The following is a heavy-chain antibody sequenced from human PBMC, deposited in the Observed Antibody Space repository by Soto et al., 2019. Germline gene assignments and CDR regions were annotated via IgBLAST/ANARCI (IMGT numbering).Heavy chain of an antibody. CDR3: ARYSRDTYYYDSSGYYFDY. CDR1: GFTFSSYS. CDR2: ISSSSSYI. V-gene: IGHV3-21*01. Sequence: GGSLRLSCAASGFTFSSYSMNWVRQAPGKGLEWVSSISSSSSYIYYADSVKGRFTISRDNAKNSLYLQMNSLRAEDTAVYYCARYSRDTYYYDSSGYYFDYWGQGTLVTVSS. D-gene: IGHD3-22*01. J-gene: IGHJ4*02.